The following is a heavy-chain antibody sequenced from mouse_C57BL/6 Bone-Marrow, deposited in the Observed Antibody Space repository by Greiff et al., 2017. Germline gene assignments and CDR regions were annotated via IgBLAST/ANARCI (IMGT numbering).Heavy chain of an antibody. CDR1: GFSLTSYG. V-gene: IGHV2-2*01. D-gene: IGHD1-1*01. CDR2: IWSGGST. Sequence: VQLVESGPGLVQPSQSLSITCTVSGFSLTSYGVHWVRQSPGKGLAWLGVIWSGGSTDYNAAFISRLSISKDNSKSQVFFKMNSLQADDNAIYYCARNYPPPDYDGSSYPYYFDYWGQGTTLTVSS. J-gene: IGHJ2*01. CDR3: ARNYPPPDYDGSSYPYYFDY.